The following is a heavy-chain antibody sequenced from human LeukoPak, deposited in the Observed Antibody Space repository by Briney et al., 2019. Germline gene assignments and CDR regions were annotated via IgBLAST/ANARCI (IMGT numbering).Heavy chain of an antibody. Sequence: GGSLRLSCAASEFHFSTHGMNWVRQAPGKGLEWVSGISPSGDITYYADSVMGRFTISRDNRKSTVSLQMNSLRAEDTALYYCVRDLDWGAFDVWGQGTMVTVSS. V-gene: IGHV3-23*01. D-gene: IGHD3/OR15-3a*01. CDR3: VRDLDWGAFDV. CDR1: EFHFSTHG. J-gene: IGHJ3*01. CDR2: ISPSGDIT.